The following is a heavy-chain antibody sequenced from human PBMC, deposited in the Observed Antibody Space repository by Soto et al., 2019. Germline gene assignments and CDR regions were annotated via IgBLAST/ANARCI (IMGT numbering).Heavy chain of an antibody. Sequence: SLRLSCAASAFTFSSYTMNWVRQAPGKGLEWLSSITSSSSYIFQADSVKGRFTLSRDNAKNSLYLQMNSLRAEDTAVYYCARDRNTAMGVFDTWGQGTLVTVSS. CDR3: ARDRNTAMGVFDT. V-gene: IGHV3-21*01. J-gene: IGHJ4*02. CDR2: ITSSSSYI. D-gene: IGHD5-18*01. CDR1: AFTFSSYT.